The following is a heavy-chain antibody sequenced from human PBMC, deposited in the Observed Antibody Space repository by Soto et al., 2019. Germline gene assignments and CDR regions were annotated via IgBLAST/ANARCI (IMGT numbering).Heavy chain of an antibody. CDR2: INPNSGGT. CDR3: ARGAVDTAMVGPWTYYYGMDV. J-gene: IGHJ6*02. Sequence: ASVKVSCKASGYTFTGYYMHWVRQAPGQGLEWMGWINPNSGGTNYAQKFQGRVTMTRDTSISTAYMELSRLRSDDTAVYYCARGAVDTAMVGPWTYYYGMDVWGQGTTVTVSS. CDR1: GYTFTGYY. V-gene: IGHV1-2*02. D-gene: IGHD5-18*01.